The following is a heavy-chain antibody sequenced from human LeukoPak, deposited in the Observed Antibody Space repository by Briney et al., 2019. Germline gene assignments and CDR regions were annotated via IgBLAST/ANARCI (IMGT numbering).Heavy chain of an antibody. Sequence: SETLSLTCTVSGGSVSSGSYYWNWIQQPPGKGLEWIGYIYYSGSTNYNPSLKSRVTISVDTSKNQFSLKLSSVTAADTAVYYCARENDAFDIWGQGTMVTVSS. J-gene: IGHJ3*02. CDR3: ARENDAFDI. CDR2: IYYSGST. CDR1: GGSVSSGSYY. V-gene: IGHV4-61*01.